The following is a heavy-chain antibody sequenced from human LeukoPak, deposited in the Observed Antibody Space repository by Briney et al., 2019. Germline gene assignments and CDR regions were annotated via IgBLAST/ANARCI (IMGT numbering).Heavy chain of an antibody. CDR3: ARRDFRGSSGYYYGD. Sequence: GESLKISCKGSGYSFTSYWIGWVRQMPGKGLEWMGMIYAGDSDTRYSPSFQGQVTISADKSISTAYLQWSSLKASDTAMYYCARRDFRGSSGYYYGDWGQGTLVTVSS. V-gene: IGHV5-51*01. J-gene: IGHJ4*02. CDR1: GYSFTSYW. CDR2: IYAGDSDT. D-gene: IGHD3-22*01.